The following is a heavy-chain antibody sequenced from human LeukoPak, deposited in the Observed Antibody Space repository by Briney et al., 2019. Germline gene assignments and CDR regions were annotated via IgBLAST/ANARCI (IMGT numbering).Heavy chain of an antibody. CDR1: GGSFSGYY. CDR2: INHSGST. Sequence: PSETLSLTCAVYGGSFSGYYWSWIRQPPGKGLEWIGEINHSGSTNYNPSLKSRVTISVDTSKNQFSLKLSSVTAADTAVYYCARGLGRHYMDVWGKGTTVTVSS. D-gene: IGHD1-26*01. V-gene: IGHV4-34*01. CDR3: ARGLGRHYMDV. J-gene: IGHJ6*03.